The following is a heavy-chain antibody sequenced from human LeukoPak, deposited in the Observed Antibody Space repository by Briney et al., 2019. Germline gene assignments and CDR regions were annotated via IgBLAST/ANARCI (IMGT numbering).Heavy chain of an antibody. CDR3: ARGRGVGATALDY. CDR1: GFTFSNYN. D-gene: IGHD1-26*01. Sequence: GGSLRLSCTASGFTFSNYNMNWVRQAPGKGLEWVSSISRSSIYKYYADSMKGRFTISRDNAKNSVYLQVNSVRAEDTAVYYCARGRGVGATALDYWGQGTLVTVSS. CDR2: ISRSSIYK. V-gene: IGHV3-21*01. J-gene: IGHJ4*02.